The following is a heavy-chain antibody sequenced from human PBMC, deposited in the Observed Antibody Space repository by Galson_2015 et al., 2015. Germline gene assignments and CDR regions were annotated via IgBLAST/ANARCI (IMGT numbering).Heavy chain of an antibody. D-gene: IGHD2-2*01. CDR3: AHLTASNMYSYDY. Sequence: PALVKPTQTLTLTCTFSGFSLRTYGVAVGWIRQPPGEALDWLAHIYGNDDKYYSTFLKSRLTITKDTSKNQVVLTMTNMDPVDTATYYCAHLTASNMYSYDYWGQGTLFTVSS. J-gene: IGHJ4*02. CDR2: IYGNDDK. V-gene: IGHV2-5*01. CDR1: GFSLRTYGVA.